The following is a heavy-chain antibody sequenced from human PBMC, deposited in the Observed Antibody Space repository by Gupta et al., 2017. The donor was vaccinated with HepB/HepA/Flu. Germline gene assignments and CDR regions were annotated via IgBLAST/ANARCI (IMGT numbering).Heavy chain of an antibody. CDR3: AKDDSSGA. CDR2: ISATGSST. CDR1: GFTFSSYA. V-gene: IGHV3-23*01. D-gene: IGHD6-6*01. Sequence: EIQLLESGGDLVQPGGSLRLPCAASGFTFSSYAMNWVRQAPGMGLEWVSTISATGSSTDNADYLKGRFTSSRDNSKNTVYLRMRILRAEDTARDYCAKDDSSGAWGQGTLVTVSS. J-gene: IGHJ5*02.